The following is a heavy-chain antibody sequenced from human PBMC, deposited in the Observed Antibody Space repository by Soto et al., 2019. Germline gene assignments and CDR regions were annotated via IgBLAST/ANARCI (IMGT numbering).Heavy chain of an antibody. CDR1: GGSISSYY. J-gene: IGHJ5*02. V-gene: IGHV4-59*01. D-gene: IGHD5-18*01. Sequence: PSETLSLTCTVSGGSISSYYWSWIRQPPGKGLEWIGYIYYSGSTNYNPSLNSRVTISVDTSKNQFSLKLSSVTAADTSVYYCSRLARRDTAMVDNWFDPWGQGTLVTVSS. CDR2: IYYSGST. CDR3: SRLARRDTAMVDNWFDP.